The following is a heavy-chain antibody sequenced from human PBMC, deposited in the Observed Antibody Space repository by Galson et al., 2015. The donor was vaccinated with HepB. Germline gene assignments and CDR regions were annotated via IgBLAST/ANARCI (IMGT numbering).Heavy chain of an antibody. CDR1: GFTFSSYG. V-gene: IGHV3-30*18. CDR3: AKDSQKYYDFWSGYYTN. CDR2: ISYDGSNK. Sequence: SLRLSCAASGFTFSSYGMHWVRQAPGKGLEWVAVISYDGSNKYYADSVKGRFTISRDNSKNTLYLQMNSLRAEDTAVYYCAKDSQKYYDFWSGYYTNWGQGALVTVSS. D-gene: IGHD3-3*01. J-gene: IGHJ4*02.